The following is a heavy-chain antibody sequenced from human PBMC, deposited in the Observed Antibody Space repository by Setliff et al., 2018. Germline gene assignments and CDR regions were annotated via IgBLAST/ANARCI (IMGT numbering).Heavy chain of an antibody. Sequence: SETLSLTCAVSGYSISSDSYWGWIRQPPGKGLEWIGSIYSSGSTYYNPSLKSRVSISVDTSKNQFSLKLSSVTAADTAVYYCARESRYYYDNLGTLDYWGQGTLVTVSS. V-gene: IGHV4-38-2*02. J-gene: IGHJ4*02. CDR3: ARESRYYYDNLGTLDY. CDR2: IYSSGST. CDR1: GYSISSDSY. D-gene: IGHD3-22*01.